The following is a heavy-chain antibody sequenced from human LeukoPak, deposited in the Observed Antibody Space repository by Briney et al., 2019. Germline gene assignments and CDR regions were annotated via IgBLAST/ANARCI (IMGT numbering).Heavy chain of an antibody. CDR3: ARELLGAPTPGAY. J-gene: IGHJ4*02. CDR1: IESTSGNY. Sequence: SGTLSLTCSVSIESTSGNYWSWVRQAPGKGLEWIGEISRFGITNYHPSLKSRVTMSLARSKNQFSLELTSVTAADSGVYYWARELLGAPTPGAYWGQGTLVTVSS. CDR2: ISRFGIT. V-gene: IGHV4-4*02. D-gene: IGHD2-8*02.